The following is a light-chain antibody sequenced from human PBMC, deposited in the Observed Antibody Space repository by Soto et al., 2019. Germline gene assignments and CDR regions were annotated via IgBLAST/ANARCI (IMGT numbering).Light chain of an antibody. CDR1: GSDVGGYNF. CDR3: SSYASSSTYV. V-gene: IGLV2-14*01. J-gene: IGLJ1*01. CDR2: EVS. Sequence: QSVLTQPASVSGSPGQSITISCTGTGSDVGGYNFVSWYQQVPGKAPKLIIYEVSNRPSGVSNRFSGSKSGDTASLTISGLQAEDEADYYCSSYASSSTYVFGTGTKVTVL.